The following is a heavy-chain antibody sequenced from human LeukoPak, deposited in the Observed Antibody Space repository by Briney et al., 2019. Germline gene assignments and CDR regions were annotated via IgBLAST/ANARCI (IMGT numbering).Heavy chain of an antibody. J-gene: IGHJ4*02. CDR3: ARGRVQCINGICSGARAPTLMADS. CDR2: ISYDADDK. D-gene: IGHD2-8*01. V-gene: IGHV3-30*04. CDR1: GFIFGGYA. Sequence: GGSLRLSCAASGFIFGGYAMHWVRQAPGKGLEWEAVISYDADDKYYADSVKGRFTMSRANSKNALYLEMNSLRVDDTAVYYCARGRVQCINGICSGARAPTLMADSWGQGTLVTVSS.